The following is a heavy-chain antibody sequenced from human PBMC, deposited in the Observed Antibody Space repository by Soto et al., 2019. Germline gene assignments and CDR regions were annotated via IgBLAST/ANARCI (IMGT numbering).Heavy chain of an antibody. D-gene: IGHD3-3*01. CDR1: VFTFSSYA. CDR2: ISGSGGSK. J-gene: IGHJ6*02. V-gene: IGHV3-23*01. CDR3: AKAPAPSITIFGVATDYYYGMDV. Sequence: PGGSLSLSCAASVFTFSSYAMSWVRQAPGKGLEWVSAISGSGGSKYYADSVKGRFTISRDNSKNTLYLQMNSLRAEDTAVYYCAKAPAPSITIFGVATDYYYGMDVWGQGTTVTVSS.